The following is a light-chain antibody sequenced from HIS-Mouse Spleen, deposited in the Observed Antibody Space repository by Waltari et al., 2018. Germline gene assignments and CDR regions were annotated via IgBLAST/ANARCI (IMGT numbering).Light chain of an antibody. CDR3: YSTDSSGNHRV. V-gene: IGLV3-10*01. J-gene: IGLJ2*01. CDR1: ALPQKY. CDR2: EDS. Sequence: SYELTQPPSVSVSPGQTARITCSGDALPQKYAYWYQQKSGQAPVLVINEDSQRPSGIPERFSGSSSGTMATLTISGAQVEDEADYYCYSTDSSGNHRVFGGGTKLTVL.